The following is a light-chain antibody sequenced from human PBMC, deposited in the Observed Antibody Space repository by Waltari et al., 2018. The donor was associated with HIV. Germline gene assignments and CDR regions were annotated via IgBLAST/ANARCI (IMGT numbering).Light chain of an antibody. Sequence: DIQMTQSPSSLSASVGDRFTITCRASQSMSSDSMWDQQKPGQAPKLLIYAASSLQSGVPSRFSGSGSGTDFTLTISSLQPEDFATYYCQQSYSTPYTFGQGTKLEIK. J-gene: IGKJ2*01. CDR2: AAS. CDR1: QSMSSD. V-gene: IGKV1-39*01. CDR3: QQSYSTPYT.